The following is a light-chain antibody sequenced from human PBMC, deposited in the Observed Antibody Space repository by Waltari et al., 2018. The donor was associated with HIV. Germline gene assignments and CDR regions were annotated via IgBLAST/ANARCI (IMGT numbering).Light chain of an antibody. Sequence: SYELTQTPSVSVSPGQTARITCSGDGLSKQYTYWYQQRPGQAPVLVIYKDSERPSGIPDRYSCSSSGTTVTLTISVVQAEDEADYYCQSADASDTFLWVFGGGTKVTVL. CDR2: KDS. CDR3: QSADASDTFLWV. V-gene: IGLV3-25*03. CDR1: GLSKQY. J-gene: IGLJ3*02.